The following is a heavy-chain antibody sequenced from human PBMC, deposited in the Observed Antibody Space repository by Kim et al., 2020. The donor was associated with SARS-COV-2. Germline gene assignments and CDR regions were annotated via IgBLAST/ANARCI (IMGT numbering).Heavy chain of an antibody. D-gene: IGHD2-15*01. J-gene: IGHJ6*04. CDR3: VIAAGGGV. Sequence: GSSTLYADSVKGRFTISIDNAKNTLYLEMNSLRVEDTAVYYCVIAAGGGVWGKGTTVTVAS. CDR2: GSST. V-gene: IGHV3-74*01.